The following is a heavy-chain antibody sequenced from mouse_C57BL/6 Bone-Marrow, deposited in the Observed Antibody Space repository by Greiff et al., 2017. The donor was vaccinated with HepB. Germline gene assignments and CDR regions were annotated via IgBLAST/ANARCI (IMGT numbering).Heavy chain of an antibody. CDR1: GYTFTSYW. Sequence: QVQLKQPGAELVRPGSSVKLSCKASGYTFTSYWMHWVKQRPIQGLEWIGNIDPSDSETHYNQKFKDKATLTVDKSSSTAYMQLSSLTSEDSAVYYCAKGRDYDRVDYWGQGTTLTVSS. D-gene: IGHD2-4*01. CDR2: IDPSDSET. CDR3: AKGRDYDRVDY. V-gene: IGHV1-52*01. J-gene: IGHJ2*01.